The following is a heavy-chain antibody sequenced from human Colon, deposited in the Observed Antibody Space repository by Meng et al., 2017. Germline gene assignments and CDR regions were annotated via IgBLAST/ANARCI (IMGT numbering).Heavy chain of an antibody. CDR2: ISSDGSTT. V-gene: IGHV3-74*01. D-gene: IGHD3-10*01. CDR3: GRDYYGIPDY. Sequence: VQLEESGGTLVQPGGSLRLFCAASGFSFRPYWMIWVRQAPGQGLVWVSRISSDGSTTHYADSVKGRFTISRDNAKNTLYLQMNSLRAEDTAVYYCGRDYYGIPDYWGQGTLVTVSS. J-gene: IGHJ4*02. CDR1: GFSFRPYW.